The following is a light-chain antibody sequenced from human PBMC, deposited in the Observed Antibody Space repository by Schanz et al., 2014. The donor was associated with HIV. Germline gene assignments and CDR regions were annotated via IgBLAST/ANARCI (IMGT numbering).Light chain of an antibody. J-gene: IGLJ1*01. V-gene: IGLV2-14*03. Sequence: QSALTQPASLSGSPGQSITISCTGTSIDVGGYDYVSWYQKHPDKAPRLIIYDVSNRPSGVSSRFSGSKSGNTASLTISGLQAEDEADYYCSSYTSSSTLLYVFGTGTKLTVL. CDR3: SSYTSSSTLLYV. CDR1: SIDVGGYDY. CDR2: DVS.